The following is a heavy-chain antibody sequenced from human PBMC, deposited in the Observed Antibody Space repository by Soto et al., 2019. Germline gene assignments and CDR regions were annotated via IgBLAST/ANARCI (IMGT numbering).Heavy chain of an antibody. V-gene: IGHV5-51*01. D-gene: IGHD6-13*01. CDR3: ARHGQQLDYYYYGMDV. Sequence: GESLKISCKGSGYSFTSYWIGWVRQMPGKGLEWMGIIYPGDSDTRYSPSFQGQVTISADKSISTAYLQWGSLKASDTAMYYCARHGQQLDYYYYGMDVWGQGTTVTVSS. CDR2: IYPGDSDT. J-gene: IGHJ6*02. CDR1: GYSFTSYW.